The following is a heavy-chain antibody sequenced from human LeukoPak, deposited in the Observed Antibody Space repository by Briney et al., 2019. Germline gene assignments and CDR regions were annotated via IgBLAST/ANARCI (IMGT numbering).Heavy chain of an antibody. V-gene: IGHV4-59*12. J-gene: IGHJ6*02. CDR1: GGSISSYY. D-gene: IGHD6-13*01. Sequence: PSETLSLTCTVSGGSISSYYWSWIRQPPGKGLEWIGYIYYSGSTNYNPSLKSRVTISVDTSKNQFSLKLSSVTAAYTAVYYCARGSGSSWPYYYYYGMDVWGQGTTVTVSS. CDR3: ARGSGSSWPYYYYYGMDV. CDR2: IYYSGST.